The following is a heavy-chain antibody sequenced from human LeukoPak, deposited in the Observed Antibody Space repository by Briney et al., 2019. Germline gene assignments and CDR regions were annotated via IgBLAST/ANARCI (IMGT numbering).Heavy chain of an antibody. CDR1: GGSFSGYY. CDR2: INHSGST. Sequence: SETLSLTCAVYGGSFSGYYWSWIRQPPGKGLEWIGEINHSGSTNYNPSLKSRVTISVDTSKNQFSLKLSSATAADTAVYYCASSNWYFDLWGRGTLVTVSS. J-gene: IGHJ2*01. CDR3: ASSNWYFDL. V-gene: IGHV4-34*01.